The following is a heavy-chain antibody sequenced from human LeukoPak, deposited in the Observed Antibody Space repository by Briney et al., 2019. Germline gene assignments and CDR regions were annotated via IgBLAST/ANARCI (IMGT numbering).Heavy chain of an antibody. Sequence: SETLSLTCTVSGGSITTNNYYWGWIRQPPGKGLEWIGMISYSGSTYYNPSLKSRVTISRETSKNQFSLKVRSVTAADTAVYYCARGPTYQPIDYWGQGTLVTVSS. CDR2: ISYSGST. CDR3: ARGPTYQPIDY. V-gene: IGHV4-39*01. CDR1: GGSITTNNYY. D-gene: IGHD2-2*01. J-gene: IGHJ4*02.